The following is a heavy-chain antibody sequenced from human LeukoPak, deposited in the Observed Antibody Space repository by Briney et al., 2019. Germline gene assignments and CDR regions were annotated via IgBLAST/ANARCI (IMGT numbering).Heavy chain of an antibody. CDR3: AKDMTPFFYGSGGDYFDY. V-gene: IGHV3-30*02. J-gene: IGHJ4*02. CDR1: GFTFSSYG. CDR2: IRYDGSNK. D-gene: IGHD3-10*01. Sequence: GGSLRLSCAASGFTFSSYGMHWVRQAPGKGLEWVAFIRYDGSNKYYAAPVKGRTTISRDNSKHTPYLQMNSLRAEDTAVYYCAKDMTPFFYGSGGDYFDYWGQGTLVTVSS.